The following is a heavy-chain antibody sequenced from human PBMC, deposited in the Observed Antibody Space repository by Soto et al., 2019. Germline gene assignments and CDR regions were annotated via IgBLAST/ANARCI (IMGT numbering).Heavy chain of an antibody. V-gene: IGHV3-13*01. Sequence: EVQLVESGGGLVQPGGSLRLSCAASGFTFSSYDMHWVRQATGKGLEWVSAIGTAGDTYYPGSVKGRFTISRENAKNSLYLKMNSLRAGDTAVYYCARDQGGPRGWDYYSGMDVWGQGTTVTVSS. CDR3: ARDQGGPRGWDYYSGMDV. J-gene: IGHJ6*02. D-gene: IGHD3-16*01. CDR2: IGTAGDT. CDR1: GFTFSSYD.